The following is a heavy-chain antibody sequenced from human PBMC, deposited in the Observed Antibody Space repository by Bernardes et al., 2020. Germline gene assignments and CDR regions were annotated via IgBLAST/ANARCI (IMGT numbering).Heavy chain of an antibody. V-gene: IGHV3-23*01. Sequence: GGSLSLSSAASGFTFSRYAMSWVRPAPGKGLEWVSAISGSGGSTYYADSVKGRFTISRDNSKNTLYLQMNSLRAEDTAVYYCAKAVHSRQLLGYWGQGTLVTVSS. CDR1: GFTFSRYA. J-gene: IGHJ4*02. CDR2: ISGSGGST. CDR3: AKAVHSRQLLGY. D-gene: IGHD2-21*01.